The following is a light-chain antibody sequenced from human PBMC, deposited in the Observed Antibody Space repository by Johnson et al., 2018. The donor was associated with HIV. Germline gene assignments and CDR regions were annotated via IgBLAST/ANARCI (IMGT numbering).Light chain of an antibody. J-gene: IGLJ1*01. Sequence: QAVLTQPPSVSAAPGQKVTISCSGSSSNIGNNYVSWYQQLPGTAPRIVTYDNNKRPSGIPDRFSGSQSGTSATLGITGLQTGDEADYYCGTWDSRLRAYVFGTGTKVTVL. CDR1: SSNIGNNY. V-gene: IGLV1-51*01. CDR3: GTWDSRLRAYV. CDR2: DNN.